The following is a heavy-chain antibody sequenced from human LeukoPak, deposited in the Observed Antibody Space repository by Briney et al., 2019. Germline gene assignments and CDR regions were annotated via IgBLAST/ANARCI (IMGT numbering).Heavy chain of an antibody. J-gene: IGHJ6*03. V-gene: IGHV4-34*01. D-gene: IGHD3-16*01. CDR1: GGSFSGYY. CDR3: ARARGSRGYYYYYMDV. Sequence: PSETLSLTCAVYGGSFSGYYWSWIRQPPGKGLEWSGEINHSGSTNYNPSLKSRVTISVDTSKNQFSLKLSSVTAADTAVYYCARARGSRGYYYYYMDVWGKGTMVTISS. CDR2: INHSGST.